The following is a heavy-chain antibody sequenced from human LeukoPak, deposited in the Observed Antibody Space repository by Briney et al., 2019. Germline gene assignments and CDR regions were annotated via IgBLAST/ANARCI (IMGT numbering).Heavy chain of an antibody. D-gene: IGHD6-19*01. V-gene: IGHV3-30*02. Sequence: GGSLRLSCAAPGFTFSSYGMHWVRQAPGKGLEWVAFIRYDGSNKYYADSVKGRFTISRDNSKNTLYLQMNSLRAEDTAVYYCAKGNSAKRYSSGWYNWFDPWGQGTLVTVSS. J-gene: IGHJ5*02. CDR2: IRYDGSNK. CDR1: GFTFSSYG. CDR3: AKGNSAKRYSSGWYNWFDP.